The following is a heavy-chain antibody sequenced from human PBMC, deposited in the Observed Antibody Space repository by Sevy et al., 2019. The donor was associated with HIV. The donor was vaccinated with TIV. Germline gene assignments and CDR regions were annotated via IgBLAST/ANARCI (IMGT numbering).Heavy chain of an antibody. Sequence: GGSLRLSCAASGFTFSSYAMSWVRQAPGKGLEWVSAISGSGGSTYYADSVKGRFTISRDNSKNTLYLQMNSLRAEDTAVYYCAKDPYDYVWGSCRPPDYWGQGTLVTVSS. CDR2: ISGSGGST. J-gene: IGHJ4*02. D-gene: IGHD3-16*02. CDR1: GFTFSSYA. CDR3: AKDPYDYVWGSCRPPDY. V-gene: IGHV3-23*01.